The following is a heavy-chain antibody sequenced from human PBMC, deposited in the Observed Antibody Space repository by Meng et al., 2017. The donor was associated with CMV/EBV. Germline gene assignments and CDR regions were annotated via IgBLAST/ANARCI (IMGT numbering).Heavy chain of an antibody. D-gene: IGHD2-15*01. CDR2: IKQDGSEK. CDR1: GFTFSSYW. V-gene: IGHV3-7*01. J-gene: IGHJ6*02. Sequence: GESLKISCAASGFTFSSYWMSWVRQAPGKGLEWVANIKQDGSEKYYVDSVKGRFTISRDNAKKSLYLQMNSLRAEDTAVYYCARDDCSGGSCSYGMDVWGQGTTVTVSS. CDR3: ARDDCSGGSCSYGMDV.